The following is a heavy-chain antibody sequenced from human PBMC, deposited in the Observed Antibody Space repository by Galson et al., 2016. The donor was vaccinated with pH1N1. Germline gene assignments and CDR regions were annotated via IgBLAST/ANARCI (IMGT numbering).Heavy chain of an antibody. CDR2: ISGYTGNT. V-gene: IGHV1-18*01. CDR3: ARDLPYRAATEVEAFEM. D-gene: IGHD2-15*01. J-gene: IGHJ4*02. Sequence: SVKVSCKASGYFFSNYGVSWVRQAPGQGLQWMGWISGYTGNTGYLQNFQDRVTMTVDTSTSTFYMELRSLRSDDTAVYYCARDLPYRAATEVEAFEMWGRGTQVTVSS. CDR1: GYFFSNYG.